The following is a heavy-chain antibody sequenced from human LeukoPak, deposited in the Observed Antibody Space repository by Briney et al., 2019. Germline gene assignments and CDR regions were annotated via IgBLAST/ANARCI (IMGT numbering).Heavy chain of an antibody. V-gene: IGHV3-48*03. CDR1: GFTFSDYE. D-gene: IGHD3-10*01. Sequence: GGSLRLSCAASGFTFSDYEMNWVRQAPGKGLEWVSYISSSASIIYYSDPVKGRFTISRDNAKNSLYLQMNSLRDEDTAVYYCARDGYHYYGSGTYFGYYYMDVWGKGTTVTISS. CDR2: ISSSASII. J-gene: IGHJ6*03. CDR3: ARDGYHYYGSGTYFGYYYMDV.